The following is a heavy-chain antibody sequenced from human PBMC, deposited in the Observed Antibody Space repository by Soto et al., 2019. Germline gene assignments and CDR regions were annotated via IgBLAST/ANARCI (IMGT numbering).Heavy chain of an antibody. CDR1: GASMSSSY. Sequence: QVQLQESGPGLVKPSETLSLTCTVSGASMSSSYWRWIRQPAGEGLEWIGRVYASRNTNYNPSLQSRVTMSIDTSKNQLSLSLSSVTAADTAIYYCAKESGSPAGTVEYWGQGTLVTVSS. V-gene: IGHV4-4*07. CDR2: VYASRNT. J-gene: IGHJ4*02. CDR3: AKESGSPAGTVEY. D-gene: IGHD6-13*01.